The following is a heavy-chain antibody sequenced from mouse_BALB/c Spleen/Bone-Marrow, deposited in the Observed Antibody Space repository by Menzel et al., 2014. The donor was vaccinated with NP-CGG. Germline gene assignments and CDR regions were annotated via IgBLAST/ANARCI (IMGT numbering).Heavy chain of an antibody. D-gene: IGHD5-5*01. CDR1: GFNIKDSY. Sequence: VLLQQSGAELVRSGASVKLSCTASGFNIKDSYIHWVKQRPEQGLEWIGWIDPENGDTEYAPKFQGKATMTTDTSSSTAYLHLGGLTSGGTAVYYGKQGGGTTGGQGTLSSVSA. V-gene: IGHV14-4*02. J-gene: IGHJ3*01. CDR2: IDPENGDT. CDR3: KQGGGTT.